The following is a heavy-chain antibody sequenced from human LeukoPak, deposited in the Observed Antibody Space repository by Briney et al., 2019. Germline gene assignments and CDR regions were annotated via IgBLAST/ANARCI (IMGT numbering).Heavy chain of an antibody. CDR3: ARDHRGSGSRYYYYYMDV. D-gene: IGHD3-10*01. CDR1: GFTFSDYY. V-gene: IGHV3-11*04. Sequence: PGGSLRLSCTASGFTFSDYYMSWIRQSPGKGLEWLSHIGGGGGDKNYADSVKSRFTISRDNARNSLYLQMNSLRAEDTAVYYCARDHRGSGSRYYYYYMDVWGKGTTVTISS. J-gene: IGHJ6*03. CDR2: IGGGGGDK.